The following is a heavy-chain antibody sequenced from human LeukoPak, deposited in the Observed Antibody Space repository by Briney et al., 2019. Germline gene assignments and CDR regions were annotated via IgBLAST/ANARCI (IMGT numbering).Heavy chain of an antibody. J-gene: IGHJ1*01. CDR2: IKPSGGGT. D-gene: IGHD3-22*01. CDR3: ARDHFDSSGYYYLLGYFEH. V-gene: IGHV1-46*01. Sequence: ASVKLSCKASGYTFTNYYVHWVRQAPGQGLEWMGIIKPSGGGTSYALKFQGRVTMTRDTSTSTAYMELSSLRSEDTAVYYCARDHFDSSGYYYLLGYFEHWGQGTLVTVSS. CDR1: GYTFTNYY.